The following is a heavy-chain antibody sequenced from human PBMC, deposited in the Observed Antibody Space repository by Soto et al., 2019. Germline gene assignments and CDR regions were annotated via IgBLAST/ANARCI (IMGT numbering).Heavy chain of an antibody. CDR1: GGSISRYY. CDR2: IYYSGST. CDR3: ARGGGSYHFDY. Sequence: SETLSLTCTVSGGSISRYYWSWIRQPPGKGLEWIGYIYYSGSTNYNPSLKSRVTISVDTSKNQFSLKLSSVTAADTAVYYCARGGGSYHFDYWGQGTLVTVSS. V-gene: IGHV4-59*01. D-gene: IGHD1-26*01. J-gene: IGHJ4*02.